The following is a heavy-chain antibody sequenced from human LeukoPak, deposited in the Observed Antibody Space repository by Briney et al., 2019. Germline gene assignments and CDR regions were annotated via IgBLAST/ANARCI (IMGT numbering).Heavy chain of an antibody. CDR3: ARDWYDY. J-gene: IGHJ4*02. V-gene: IGHV3-23*01. D-gene: IGHD6-13*01. CDR2: IGGSGSYT. CDR1: GVTFSTYA. Sequence: GGSLRLSCAASGVTFSTYAMIWVRQAPGKGLEWVSVIGGSGSYTYYADSVKGRFTISRDNSKDTLYLQMNSLRAEDTAVYYCARDWYDYWGQGTLVTVSS.